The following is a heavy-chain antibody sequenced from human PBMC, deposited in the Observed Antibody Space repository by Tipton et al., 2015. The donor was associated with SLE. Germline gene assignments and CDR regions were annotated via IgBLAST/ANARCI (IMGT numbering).Heavy chain of an antibody. CDR2: ITSRGSTI. J-gene: IGHJ4*02. CDR1: GFTLSSYE. Sequence: GSLRLSCAASGFTLSSYEMNWVRQAPGKGLEWVSYITSRGSTIYYADSVKGRFTISRDSSKNTLYLQMNSLRDDDTAVYYYAKMVGSSWRDLRSQGFFESWGQGTPVSVTS. CDR3: AKMVGSSWRDLRSQGFFES. V-gene: IGHV3-48*03. D-gene: IGHD6-13*01.